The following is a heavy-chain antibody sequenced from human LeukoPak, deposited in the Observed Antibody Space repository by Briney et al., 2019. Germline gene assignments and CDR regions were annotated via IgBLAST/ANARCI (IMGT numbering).Heavy chain of an antibody. Sequence: SETLSLPCTVSGGSISSYYWSWIRQPPRKGLEWVGDIYYSGSTNVKPSLKSRETISNDTSKNQFSLKLSAVTPSDSPGYYCVSTNYLPALKVRLTISIYKTTNHLHPRLSPVPAADTAVYYCARSSVFRYFDWLPMPFDYWGQGTLVTVSS. CDR3: VSTNYLPALKVRLTISIYKTTNHLHPRLSPVPAADTAVYYCARSSVFRYFDWLPMPFDY. J-gene: IGHJ4*02. D-gene: IGHD3-10*01. V-gene: IGHV4-59*12. CDR2: IYYSGST. CDR1: GGSISSYY.